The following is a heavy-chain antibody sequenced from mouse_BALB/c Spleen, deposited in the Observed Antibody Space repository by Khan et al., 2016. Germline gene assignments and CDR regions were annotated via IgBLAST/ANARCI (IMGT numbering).Heavy chain of an antibody. D-gene: IGHD2-4*01. CDR3: AKLNYYDSGGAWFAY. Sequence: QVQLKESGPSLVQPSQSLSITCTVSGFSLTTYVVHWVRQSPGKGLEWLGEIWSGGNTDYNAAFMSRLRTTKDNSKSQVFFKRNSLQADDTAIYCCAKLNYYDSGGAWFAYWGQGSLVTVSA. CDR1: GFSLTTYV. CDR2: IWSGGNT. J-gene: IGHJ3*01. V-gene: IGHV2-5-1*01.